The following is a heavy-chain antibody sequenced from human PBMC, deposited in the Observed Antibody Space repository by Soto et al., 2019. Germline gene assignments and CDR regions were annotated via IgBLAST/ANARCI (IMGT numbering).Heavy chain of an antibody. CDR3: GGVLRTAAYYLDY. D-gene: IGHD6-25*01. Sequence: QVQLVQSGAEVKKPGASVKVSCKASGYTFTSYAMHWVRQAPGQRLEWMGWINAGNGNTKYSQKFQGRVTITRDTPRATANRELTSLRSEATAVYSCGGVLRTAAYYLDYWGQGTQLTVSS. V-gene: IGHV1-3*01. CDR2: INAGNGNT. CDR1: GYTFTSYA. J-gene: IGHJ4*02.